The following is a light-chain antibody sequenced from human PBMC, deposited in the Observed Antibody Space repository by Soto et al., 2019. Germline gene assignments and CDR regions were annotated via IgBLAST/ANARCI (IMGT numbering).Light chain of an antibody. CDR3: CSYTTSNTRQIV. Sequence: SVLTQPASVSGFPGQLITISCTGTSSDAGGYNYVSWYQQQPGKAPKFMIYDVTNRPSGVSNRFSGSKSGNTASLTISGLQAEDEADYYCCSYTTSNTRQIVFGTGTKVTVL. J-gene: IGLJ1*01. V-gene: IGLV2-14*01. CDR1: SSDAGGYNY. CDR2: DVT.